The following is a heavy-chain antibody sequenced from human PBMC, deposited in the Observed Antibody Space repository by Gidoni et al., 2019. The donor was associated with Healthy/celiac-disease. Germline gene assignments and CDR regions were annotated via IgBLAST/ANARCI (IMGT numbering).Heavy chain of an antibody. V-gene: IGHV3-11*01. CDR3: ARDSRIAYDY. CDR2: ISSSGSTI. CDR1: GFTCSDYY. J-gene: IGHJ4*02. D-gene: IGHD6-13*01. Sequence: QVQLVESGGGLVKPGGSLRLSCAAAGFTCSDYYMSWIRQAPGKGLAWVSYISSSGSTIYYAYSVKGRFTISRDNAQTSLYLQMNSLRAEAPAVYYFARDSRIAYDYWGQGTLVTVSS.